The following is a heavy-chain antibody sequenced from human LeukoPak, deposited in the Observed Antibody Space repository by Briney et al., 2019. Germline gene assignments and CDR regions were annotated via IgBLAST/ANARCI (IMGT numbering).Heavy chain of an antibody. V-gene: IGHV3-7*01. CDR2: IKQDGSEK. CDR3: ARGIFWGGSGWYWFDY. J-gene: IGHJ4*02. CDR1: GFTFSYYG. D-gene: IGHD6-19*01. Sequence: PGGSLRLSCAASGFTFSYYGMHWVRQAPGKGLEWVANIKQDGSEKYYVDSVKGRFTISRDNAKNSLYLQMNSLRAEDTAVYYCARGIFWGGSGWYWFDYWGQGTLVTVSS.